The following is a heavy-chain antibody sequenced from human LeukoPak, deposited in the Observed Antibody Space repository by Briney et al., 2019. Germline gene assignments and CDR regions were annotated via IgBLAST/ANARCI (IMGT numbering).Heavy chain of an antibody. D-gene: IGHD1-26*01. J-gene: IGHJ3*01. CDR1: GGSISSSSYY. Sequence: SETLSLTCTVSGGSISSSSYYWGWIRQPPGKGLEWIGSIYYSGSTYYNPSLKSRVTISVDTSKNQFSLKLSSVTAADTAVYYCARDVFSGSAGGLWGQGTMVTVSS. CDR2: IYYSGST. V-gene: IGHV4-39*07. CDR3: ARDVFSGSAGGL.